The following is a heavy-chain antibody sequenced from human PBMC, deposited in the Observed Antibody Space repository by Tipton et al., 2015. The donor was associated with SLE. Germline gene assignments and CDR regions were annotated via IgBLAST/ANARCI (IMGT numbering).Heavy chain of an antibody. CDR3: ARQAWGRRTGNFYFHY. V-gene: IGHV4-34*01. D-gene: IGHD4-23*01. Sequence: LRLSCAVYGGSFSGYYWSWIRQPPGKGLEWIGEINHSGSTNYNPSLKSRVTISVDTSKNQFSLKLSSVTAADTAVYYCARQAWGRRTGNFYFHYWGQGTLVTVSS. J-gene: IGHJ4*02. CDR2: INHSGST. CDR1: GGSFSGYY.